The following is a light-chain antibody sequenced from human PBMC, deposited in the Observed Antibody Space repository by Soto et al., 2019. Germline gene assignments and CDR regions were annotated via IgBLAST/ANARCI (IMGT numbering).Light chain of an antibody. V-gene: IGLV4-69*01. CDR3: QTWGTGIQV. Sequence: QSVLTQSPYASASLGASVKLTCTLSSGHSSYAIAWHQQQPEKGPRYLMKLNSDGSHNKGDGIPDRFSGSSSGAERYLTISSLQSEDEADYYCQTWGTGIQVFGGGTKVTVL. J-gene: IGLJ2*01. CDR2: LNSDGSH. CDR1: SGHSSYA.